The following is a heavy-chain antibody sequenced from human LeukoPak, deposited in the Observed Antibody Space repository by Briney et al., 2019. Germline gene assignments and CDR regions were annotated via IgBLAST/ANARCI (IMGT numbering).Heavy chain of an antibody. V-gene: IGHV1-69*06. Sequence: SVKVSCKSSGGTFSSYAISWVRQAPGQGLEWMGGIIPIFGTANYAQKFQGRVTITADKSTSTAYMELSSLRSEDTAVYYCARGTIAVAGYFDYWGQGTLVTVSS. J-gene: IGHJ4*02. CDR2: IIPIFGTA. CDR1: GGTFSSYA. D-gene: IGHD6-19*01. CDR3: ARGTIAVAGYFDY.